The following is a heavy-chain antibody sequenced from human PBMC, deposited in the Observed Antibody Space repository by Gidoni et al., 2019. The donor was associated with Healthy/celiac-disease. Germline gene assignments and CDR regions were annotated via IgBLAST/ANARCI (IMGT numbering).Heavy chain of an antibody. CDR1: GGSISSSSYY. CDR2: IYYSGST. Sequence: QLQLQESGPGLVKPSETLSLTCTVSGGSISSSSYYWGWIRQPPGKGLEWIGGIYYSGSTYYNPSLKSRVTISVDTSKNQFYLKLSSVTATDTAVYYCARVPRGGYNPRYFDYWGQGTLVTVSS. V-gene: IGHV4-39*01. D-gene: IGHD5-12*01. J-gene: IGHJ4*02. CDR3: ARVPRGGYNPRYFDY.